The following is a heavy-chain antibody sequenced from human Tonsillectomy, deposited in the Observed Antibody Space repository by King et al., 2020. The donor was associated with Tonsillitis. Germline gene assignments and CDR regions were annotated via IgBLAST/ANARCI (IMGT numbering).Heavy chain of an antibody. D-gene: IGHD5-24*01. V-gene: IGHV3-30*18. CDR2: ISYDGGSK. J-gene: IGHJ3*02. Sequence: QVQLVESGGGVVQPGRSLRLSCAASGFTFSSYGMHWVRQAPGKGLEWVAVISYDGGSKYYPDSVKGRFTFSRDNSKNTVYLQMNSLRAEDTALYYCAKEMAPMGAFDIWGQGTMVTVSS. CDR3: AKEMAPMGAFDI. CDR1: GFTFSSYG.